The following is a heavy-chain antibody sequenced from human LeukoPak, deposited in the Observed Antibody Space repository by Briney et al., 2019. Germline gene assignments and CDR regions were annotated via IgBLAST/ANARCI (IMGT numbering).Heavy chain of an antibody. Sequence: GGSLRLSCAASGFTFANHDMSWVRQAPGKGLEWVSGVSASGSSRFYADSVKGRFTVSRDNSKSTLYLQMNSLRVEDTAVYYCAELVTLNFWGQGTLVTVSS. J-gene: IGHJ4*02. CDR3: AELVTLNF. V-gene: IGHV3-23*01. CDR1: GFTFANHD. CDR2: VSASGSSR. D-gene: IGHD2-21*02.